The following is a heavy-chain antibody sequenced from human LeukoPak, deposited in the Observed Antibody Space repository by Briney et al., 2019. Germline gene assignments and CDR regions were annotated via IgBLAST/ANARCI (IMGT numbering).Heavy chain of an antibody. CDR2: ISGSGGST. CDR1: GFTFSSYA. Sequence: GGSLRLSCAASGFTFSSYAMSWVRQAPGKGLEWVSAISGSGGSTYYADSVRGRFTISRDNSKNTLYLQMNSLRAEDTAVYYCAKRGDSGSYHYYYYGMDVWGQGTTVTVSS. D-gene: IGHD1-26*01. V-gene: IGHV3-23*01. CDR3: AKRGDSGSYHYYYYGMDV. J-gene: IGHJ6*02.